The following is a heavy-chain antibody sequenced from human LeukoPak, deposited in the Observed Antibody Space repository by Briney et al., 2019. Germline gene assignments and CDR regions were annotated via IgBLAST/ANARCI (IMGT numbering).Heavy chain of an antibody. D-gene: IGHD6-19*01. J-gene: IGHJ6*02. V-gene: IGHV4-39*01. CDR1: GGSISSSSYY. CDR3: ARARRIAVAGTYYYYGMDV. Sequence: SETLSLTCTVSGGSISSSSYYWGWIRQPPGKGLEWIGSIYYSGYTYYNPSLKSRLTMSVDTSKNQFSLKLSSVTAADTAVYYCARARRIAVAGTYYYYGMDVWGQGTTVTVSS. CDR2: IYYSGYT.